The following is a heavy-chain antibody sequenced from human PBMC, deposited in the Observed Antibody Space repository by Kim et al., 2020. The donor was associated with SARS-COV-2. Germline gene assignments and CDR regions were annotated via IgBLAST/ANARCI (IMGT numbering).Heavy chain of an antibody. V-gene: IGHV4-34*01. J-gene: IGHJ4*02. Sequence: SETLSLTCAVYGGSFSGYYWSWIRQPPGKGLEWIGEINHSGSTNYNPSLKSRVTISVDTSKNQFSLKLSSVTAADTAVYYCARGLMVRGKPKGFDYWGQGTLVTVSS. CDR2: INHSGST. CDR3: ARGLMVRGKPKGFDY. CDR1: GGSFSGYY. D-gene: IGHD3-10*01.